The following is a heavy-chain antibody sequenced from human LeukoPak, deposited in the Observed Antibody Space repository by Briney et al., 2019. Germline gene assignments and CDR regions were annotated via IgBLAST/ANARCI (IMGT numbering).Heavy chain of an antibody. D-gene: IGHD4-17*01. J-gene: IGHJ2*01. CDR2: INPNSGGT. Sequence: GASVKVSCKASGYTFTGYYMHWVRQAPGQGLEWMGWINPNSGGTNYAQKFQGWVTMTRDTSISTAYMELSRLRSDDTAVYYCARDRAVTRGVPYWYFDLWGRGTLVTVSS. CDR3: ARDRAVTRGVPYWYFDL. CDR1: GYTFTGYY. V-gene: IGHV1-2*04.